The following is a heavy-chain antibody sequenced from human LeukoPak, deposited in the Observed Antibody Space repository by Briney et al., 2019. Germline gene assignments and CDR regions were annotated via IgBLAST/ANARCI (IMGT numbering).Heavy chain of an antibody. V-gene: IGHV3-74*01. CDR1: GFTFSSYW. CDR2: INSDGSST. J-gene: IGHJ4*02. CDR3: ARFGSYCGGDCYWARSDY. D-gene: IGHD2-21*02. Sequence: GGSLRLSCAASGFTFSSYWMHWVRQAPGKGLVWVSRINSDGSSTSYADSVKGRFTISRDNAKNTLYLQMNSLRAEDTAVYYCARFGSYCGGDCYWARSDYWGQGTLVTVSS.